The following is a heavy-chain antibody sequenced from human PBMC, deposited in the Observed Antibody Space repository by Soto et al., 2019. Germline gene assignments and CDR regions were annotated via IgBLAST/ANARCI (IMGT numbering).Heavy chain of an antibody. J-gene: IGHJ4*02. CDR3: ARNRRETGDFDY. CDR1: GYTFTTYD. CDR2: MNPYNGDT. Sequence: QVQLVQSGAEVKKPGASVKVSCKASGYTFTTYDVNWMRQATGQGPAWRGWMNPYNGDTGYAQKFQGRVTWTRDTSINTAYLELSSLTYEDTAVYYCARNRRETGDFDYWGQGTLVTVSS. D-gene: IGHD7-27*01. V-gene: IGHV1-8*02.